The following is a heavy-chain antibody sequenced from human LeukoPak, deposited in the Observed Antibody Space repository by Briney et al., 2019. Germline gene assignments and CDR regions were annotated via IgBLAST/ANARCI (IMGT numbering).Heavy chain of an antibody. CDR3: ARDRRYYYDSSGYYPLDY. J-gene: IGHJ4*02. CDR2: ISSSGSNI. V-gene: IGHV3-11*04. CDR1: GFTFSDYY. D-gene: IGHD3-22*01. Sequence: GGSLRLSCAASGFTFSDYYMSWIRQAQGKGLEWVSYISSSGSNIYYADSVKGRFTISRDNAKTSLYLQMNSLRAEDTAVYYCARDRRYYYDSSGYYPLDYWGQGTLVTVSS.